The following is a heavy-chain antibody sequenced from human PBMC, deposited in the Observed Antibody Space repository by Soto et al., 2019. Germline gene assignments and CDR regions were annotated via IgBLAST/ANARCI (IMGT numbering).Heavy chain of an antibody. J-gene: IGHJ4*02. V-gene: IGHV3-33*01. CDR3: ARGPLGASATGVAGYFDH. CDR1: GFTFGSHA. D-gene: IGHD1-26*01. CDR2: TWYDETNT. Sequence: QVQLVESGGGVVQPGTSLRLSCVASGFTFGSHAMHWVRQAPGKGLEWVAVTWYDETNTHFAESVDGRFAVSRDKSKNTLFLQLNSLRVDDTAVYYCARGPLGASATGVAGYFDHWGQGSLVTVSS.